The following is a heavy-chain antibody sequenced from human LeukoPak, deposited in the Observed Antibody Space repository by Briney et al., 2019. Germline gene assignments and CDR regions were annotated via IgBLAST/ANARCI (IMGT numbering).Heavy chain of an antibody. D-gene: IGHD2-2*01. Sequence: PGRSLRLSCAASGFTFSSCGIHWVRQAPGKGLEWVSSISSSSSYIYYADSVKGRFTISRDNAKNSLYLQMNSLRAEDTAVYYCARSRIVVVPAATQGRIFDYWGQGTLVTVSS. CDR2: ISSSSSYI. CDR1: GFTFSSCG. V-gene: IGHV3-21*01. J-gene: IGHJ4*02. CDR3: ARSRIVVVPAATQGRIFDY.